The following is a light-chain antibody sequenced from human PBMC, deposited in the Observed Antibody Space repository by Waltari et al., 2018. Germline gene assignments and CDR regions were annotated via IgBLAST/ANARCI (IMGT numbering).Light chain of an antibody. CDR3: SSYTSNNTLV. V-gene: IGLV2-14*03. CDR2: DVS. CDR1: SSDVGGYNY. J-gene: IGLJ1*01. Sequence: QSALTQPASVSGSPGQSITISCSGTSSDVGGYNYVPWYQPHPGKAPKLMIYDVSSRPSGVSNRFSGSKSGNTASLTISGLQAEDEADYYCSSYTSNNTLVFATGTKVTVL.